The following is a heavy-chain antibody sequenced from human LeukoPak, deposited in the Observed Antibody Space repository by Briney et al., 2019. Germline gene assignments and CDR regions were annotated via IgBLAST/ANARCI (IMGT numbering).Heavy chain of an antibody. CDR3: ARDGIAARGLFDY. V-gene: IGHV1-69*13. CDR1: GGTFSIYA. CDR2: IIPIFGTA. Sequence: SVKVSFKASGGTFSIYAISWVRQAPGQGLEWMGGIIPIFGTANYAQKFQGRVTITADESTSTAHMELSSLRSEDTAVYYCARDGIAARGLFDYWGQGTLVTVSS. D-gene: IGHD6-6*01. J-gene: IGHJ4*02.